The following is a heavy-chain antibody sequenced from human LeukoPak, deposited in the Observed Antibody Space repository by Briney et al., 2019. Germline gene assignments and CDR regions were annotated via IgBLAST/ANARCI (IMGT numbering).Heavy chain of an antibody. CDR2: IYVGGSA. Sequence: GGSLRLSCAASGFIFSSAWMNWVRQTPGKGLEWVSVIYVGGSAYYADSVKGRFTISGDSSKNTLYLQMNSLRAEDTAVYYCARLKIDGTHFDYWGQGTLVTVSS. D-gene: IGHD3-9*01. CDR1: GFIFSSAW. V-gene: IGHV3-53*01. CDR3: ARLKIDGTHFDY. J-gene: IGHJ4*02.